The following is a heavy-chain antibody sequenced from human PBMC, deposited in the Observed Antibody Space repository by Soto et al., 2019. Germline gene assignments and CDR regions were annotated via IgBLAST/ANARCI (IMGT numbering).Heavy chain of an antibody. V-gene: IGHV3-30-3*01. Sequence: QVQLVESGGGVVQPGRSLRLSCAASGFTFTNYVMHWVRQAPGKGLEWVAVISFAGTSKYYPDSVKGRFTISRDNSKNTLSLEMHSLTAEDTAIYYCAREGSAVGYYGLDVWGQGTPVTVSP. CDR1: GFTFTNYV. D-gene: IGHD1-26*01. CDR3: AREGSAVGYYGLDV. CDR2: ISFAGTSK. J-gene: IGHJ6*01.